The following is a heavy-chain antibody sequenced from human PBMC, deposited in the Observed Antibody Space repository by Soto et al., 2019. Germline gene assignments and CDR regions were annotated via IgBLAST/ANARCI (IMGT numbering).Heavy chain of an antibody. D-gene: IGHD6-13*01. CDR3: ARMRAAGTFDY. CDR2: IYSDGST. V-gene: IGHV4-4*07. J-gene: IGHJ4*02. CDR1: GGSIIGYY. Sequence: SETLSLTCTVSGGSIIGYYWSCIRQPAGKGLEWIGRIYSDGSTNYNPSLKSRVTMSVDTSKNQFSLKLTSLTAADTAMYYCARMRAAGTFDYWGQGTLVTVSS.